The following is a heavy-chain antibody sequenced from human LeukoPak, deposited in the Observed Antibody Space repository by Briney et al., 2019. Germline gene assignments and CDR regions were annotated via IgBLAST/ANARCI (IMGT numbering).Heavy chain of an antibody. CDR1: GFTFSSYA. D-gene: IGHD4-11*01. CDR3: SSELTYSDY. Sequence: KPGRSLRLSCAASGFTFSSYAMNWVRQAPGKGLVGVSSISRDSNYIYYADSVMGRCTISRDNGNNSLYLQMHSLRAEDTAVYYCSSELTYSDYSGQGPLVTVSS. CDR2: ISRDSNYI. V-gene: IGHV3-21*01. J-gene: IGHJ4*02.